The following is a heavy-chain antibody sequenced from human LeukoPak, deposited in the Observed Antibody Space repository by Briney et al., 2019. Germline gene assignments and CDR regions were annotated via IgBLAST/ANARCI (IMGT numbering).Heavy chain of an antibody. CDR1: GFTFSSFA. V-gene: IGHV3-23*01. CDR2: LSGSGDKT. Sequence: GGSLRLSCAASGFTFSSFAMTWVRQAPGKGLEWVSTLSGSGDKTFNADSVKGRFTISRDNSKNTLYLQMNSLRAEDTAVYYCATRGVVVIKYAFDIWSQGTMVTVSS. D-gene: IGHD3-22*01. CDR3: ATRGVVVIKYAFDI. J-gene: IGHJ3*02.